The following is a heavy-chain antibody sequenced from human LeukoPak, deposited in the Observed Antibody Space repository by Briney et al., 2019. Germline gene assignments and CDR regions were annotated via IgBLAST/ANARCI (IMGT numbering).Heavy chain of an antibody. J-gene: IGHJ3*02. CDR1: GFTFSSYA. CDR3: ASLYSSGWAGYDAFDI. Sequence: GGSLRLSCAASGFTFSSYAMSWVRQAPGKGLEWVSAISGSGGSTHYADSVKGRFTISRDNSENTLYLQMNSLRAEDTAVYYCASLYSSGWAGYDAFDIWGQGTMVTVSS. D-gene: IGHD6-19*01. CDR2: ISGSGGST. V-gene: IGHV3-23*01.